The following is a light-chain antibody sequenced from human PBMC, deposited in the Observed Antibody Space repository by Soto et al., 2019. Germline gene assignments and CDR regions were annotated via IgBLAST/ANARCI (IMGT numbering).Light chain of an antibody. J-gene: IGLJ1*01. V-gene: IGLV2-14*01. CDR2: DVS. Sequence: QSVLTQPASVSGSPGQSITISCTGTSSDVGGYNYVSWYQQHPGKAPKLMIYDVSNRPSGVSDRFSGSKSGNTASLTISGLQAEDEADYYCSSYTSRSTDVFGTGTKLTVL. CDR3: SSYTSRSTDV. CDR1: SSDVGGYNY.